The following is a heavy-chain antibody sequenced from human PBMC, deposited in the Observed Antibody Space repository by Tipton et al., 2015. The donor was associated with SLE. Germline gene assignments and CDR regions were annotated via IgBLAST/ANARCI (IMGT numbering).Heavy chain of an antibody. V-gene: IGHV4-59*08. CDR2: IYYSGST. CDR1: GGSISDYY. D-gene: IGHD1-26*01. CDR3: ARSVGATRGADY. Sequence: LRLSCTVSGGSISDYYWSWIRQPPGKGLEWIGYIYYSGSTNYNPSLKSRLTISVDTSKNQFSLKLRSVTAADTAVYYCARSVGATRGADYWGPGTLVTVSS. J-gene: IGHJ4*02.